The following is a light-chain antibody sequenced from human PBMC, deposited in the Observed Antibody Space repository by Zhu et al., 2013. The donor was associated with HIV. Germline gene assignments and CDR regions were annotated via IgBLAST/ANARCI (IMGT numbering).Light chain of an antibody. CDR2: GNT. CDR1: SSNIGSNT. CDR3: GTWDNGLSAVV. Sequence: QSVLTQPPSASGTPGQRVTISCSGSSSNIGSNTVNWYQQLPGTAPKLLIYGNTNRPSGVPGRFSGSKSGTSATLGITGLQTGDEGDYYCGTWDNGLSAVVFGGGTKLTVL. V-gene: IGLV1-44*01. J-gene: IGLJ2*01.